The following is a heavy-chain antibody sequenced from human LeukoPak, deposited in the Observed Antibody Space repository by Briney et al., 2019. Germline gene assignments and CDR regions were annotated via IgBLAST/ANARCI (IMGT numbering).Heavy chain of an antibody. CDR1: GFTFSSYW. V-gene: IGHV3-74*01. Sequence: GGSLRLSCAASGFTFSSYWMHWVRQAPGKGLVWVSRINSDGSSTSYADSVKRRFTISRDNAKNTLYLQMNSLRAEDTAVYYCAASYYYDSSGYYYWGQGTLVTVSS. D-gene: IGHD3-22*01. CDR3: AASYYYDSSGYYY. J-gene: IGHJ4*02. CDR2: INSDGSST.